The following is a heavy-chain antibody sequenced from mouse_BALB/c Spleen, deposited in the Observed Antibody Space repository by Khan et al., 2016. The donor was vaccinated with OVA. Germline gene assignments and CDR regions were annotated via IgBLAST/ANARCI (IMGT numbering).Heavy chain of an antibody. CDR3: AREWGAWVHY. V-gene: IGHV1-77*01. CDR2: LYPGSGNT. Sequence: VQHVESGAELARPGTSVKLSCKASGYTFTDYNINWVQQRTGQGLEWIGELYPGSGNTYYSEKFKGTATLTADKSSSTAYMQLSSLKSEDCAVYVCAREWGAWVHYWGQGTLVTGSA. CDR1: GYTFTDYN. J-gene: IGHJ3*01.